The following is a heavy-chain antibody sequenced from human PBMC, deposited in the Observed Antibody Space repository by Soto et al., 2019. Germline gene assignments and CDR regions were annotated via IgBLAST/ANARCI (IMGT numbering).Heavy chain of an antibody. Sequence: QLQLQESGPGLVKPSETLSLTCTVSGGSISSSSYYWGWIRQPPGKGLEWIGSIYYSGSTYYNPSLKGRVTTSVDTSKNQFSLKLSSVTAADTAVYYCARTEIIHDRIAVAAVCAPVLNWGQGTLVTVSS. V-gene: IGHV4-39*01. D-gene: IGHD6-19*01. CDR2: IYYSGST. J-gene: IGHJ4*02. CDR1: GGSISSSSYY. CDR3: ARTEIIHDRIAVAAVCAPVLN.